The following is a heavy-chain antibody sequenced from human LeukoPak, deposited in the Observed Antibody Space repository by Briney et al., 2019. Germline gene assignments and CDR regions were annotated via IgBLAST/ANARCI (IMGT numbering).Heavy chain of an antibody. Sequence: EASVKVSCKASGYTFTSYYMHWVRQAPGQGLEWMGIINPSGGSTGYAQKFQGRVTMTRDTSTSTVYMELSSLRSEDTAVYYCARDGPRAGIWWELDYWGQGTLVTVSS. V-gene: IGHV1-46*01. CDR1: GYTFTSYY. J-gene: IGHJ4*02. CDR2: INPSGGST. CDR3: ARDGPRAGIWWELDY. D-gene: IGHD1-26*01.